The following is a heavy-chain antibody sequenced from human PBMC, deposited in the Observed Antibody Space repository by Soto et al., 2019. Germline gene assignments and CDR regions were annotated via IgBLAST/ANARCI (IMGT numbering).Heavy chain of an antibody. V-gene: IGHV3-21*01. CDR3: ASAGYYVWGSMLN. D-gene: IGHD3-16*01. Sequence: EVQLVESGGGLVKPGGSLRLSCAASGFTFSSYSMNWVRQAPGKGLEWVSSISSSSSYIYYADSVKGRFTISRDNAKNSLYLQMNSLRAEDTGVYYCASAGYYVWGSMLNWGQGTLVTVSS. CDR2: ISSSSSYI. CDR1: GFTFSSYS. J-gene: IGHJ4*02.